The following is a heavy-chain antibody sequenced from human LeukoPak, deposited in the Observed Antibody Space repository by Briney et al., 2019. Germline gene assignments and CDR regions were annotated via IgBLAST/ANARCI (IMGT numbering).Heavy chain of an antibody. CDR2: ISYDGSNK. Sequence: GGSLRLSCAASGFTFSSYGMHWVRQAPGKGLEWVAVISYDGSNKYYADSVKGRYTISRDNSKNTLYLQMNSLRAEDTAVYYCAREDHAFDIWGQGTMVPVSS. J-gene: IGHJ3*02. V-gene: IGHV3-30*04. CDR1: GFTFSSYG. CDR3: AREDHAFDI.